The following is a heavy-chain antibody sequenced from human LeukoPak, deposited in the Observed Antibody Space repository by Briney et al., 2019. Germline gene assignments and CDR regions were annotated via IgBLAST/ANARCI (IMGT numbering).Heavy chain of an antibody. CDR2: ISSSGSTI. Sequence: GGSLRLSCAASGFTFSDYYMSWIRQAPGKGPEWVSYISSSGSTIYYADSVKGRFTISRDNAKNSLYLQMNSLRAEDTAVYYCARDQGYYDSSLWDYWGQGTLVTVSS. J-gene: IGHJ4*02. CDR1: GFTFSDYY. V-gene: IGHV3-11*01. D-gene: IGHD3-22*01. CDR3: ARDQGYYDSSLWDY.